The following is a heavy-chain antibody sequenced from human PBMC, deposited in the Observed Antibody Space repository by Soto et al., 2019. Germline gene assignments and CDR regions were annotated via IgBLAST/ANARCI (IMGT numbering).Heavy chain of an antibody. CDR3: AKNSREHSYGAIDY. V-gene: IGHV3-23*01. J-gene: IGHJ4*02. D-gene: IGHD5-18*01. Sequence: EVQLLESGGGLVQPGGSLRLSCAASGFTFSNYAMSWVRQTPGKGLEWVSGISGSGVSAYYADSVKGRFTISRDNSKNTLYLQMNSLRAEDTAIYYCAKNSREHSYGAIDYWGQGTLVTVSS. CDR2: ISGSGVSA. CDR1: GFTFSNYA.